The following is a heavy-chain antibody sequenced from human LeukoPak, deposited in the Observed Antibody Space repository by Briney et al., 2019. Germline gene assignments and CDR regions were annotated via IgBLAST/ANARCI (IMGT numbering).Heavy chain of an antibody. J-gene: IGHJ4*02. V-gene: IGHV4-4*07. CDR2: IYTSGST. CDR3: ARLRKTGQLLVGFYFDY. CDR1: GGSISSYY. Sequence: PSETLSLTCTVSGGSISSYYWSWIRQPAGKGLEWIGRIYTSGSTNYNPSLKSRVTISVDTSKNQFSLKLSSVTAADTAVYYCARLRKTGQLLVGFYFDYWGQGTLVTVSS. D-gene: IGHD2-2*01.